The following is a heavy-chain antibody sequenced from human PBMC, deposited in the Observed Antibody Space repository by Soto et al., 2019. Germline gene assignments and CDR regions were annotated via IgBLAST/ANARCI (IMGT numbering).Heavy chain of an antibody. V-gene: IGHV4-34*01. CDR1: GGSFSGYY. Sequence: SETLSLTCAVYGGSFSGYYWSWIRQPPGKGLEWIGEINHSGSTNYNPSLKSRVTISVDTSKNQFSLKLSSVTAADTAVYYCARARFYSNYHLFDYWGQGTLVTVSS. CDR2: INHSGST. D-gene: IGHD4-4*01. CDR3: ARARFYSNYHLFDY. J-gene: IGHJ4*02.